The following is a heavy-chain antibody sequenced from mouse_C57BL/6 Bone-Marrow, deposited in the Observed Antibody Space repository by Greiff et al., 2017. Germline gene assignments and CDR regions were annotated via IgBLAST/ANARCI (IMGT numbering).Heavy chain of an antibody. V-gene: IGHV1-81*01. CDR1: GYTFTSYG. D-gene: IGHD1-1*01. CDR3: ARLGYYGSSFAY. CDR2: IYPRSGNT. Sequence: VQLQQSGAELARPGASVKLSCKASGYTFTSYGISWVKQRTGQGLEWIGEIYPRSGNTYYNEKFKGKATLPADKSSSTAYMELRSLTSEDSAVYFCARLGYYGSSFAYWGQGTLVTVSA. J-gene: IGHJ3*01.